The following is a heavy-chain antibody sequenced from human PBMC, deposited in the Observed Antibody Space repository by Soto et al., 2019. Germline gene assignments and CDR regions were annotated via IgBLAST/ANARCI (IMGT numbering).Heavy chain of an antibody. CDR2: IYYSGST. D-gene: IGHD6-13*01. J-gene: IGHJ6*02. V-gene: IGHV4-59*01. Sequence: SETLSLTCTVSGGYISSYYWSWIRQPPGKGLEWIGYIYYSGSTNYNPSLKSRVTISVDTSKNQFSLKLSSVTAADTAVYYCARARALVAAAPLGFSPYYYYGMDVWGQGTTVTVSS. CDR3: ARARALVAAAPLGFSPYYYYGMDV. CDR1: GGYISSYY.